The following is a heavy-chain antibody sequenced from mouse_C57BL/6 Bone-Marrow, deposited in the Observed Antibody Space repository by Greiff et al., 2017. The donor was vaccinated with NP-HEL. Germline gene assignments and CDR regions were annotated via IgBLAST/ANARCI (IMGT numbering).Heavy chain of an antibody. CDR1: GYTFTSYW. CDR2: INPSNGGT. Sequence: QVQLQQPGTELVKPGTSVKLSCKSSGYTFTSYWMHWVKQRPGQGLEWIGNINPSNGGTNYNEKFKRKATLTVDKSSSTAYMQLSSLTSDDSAVYYCAREGRWLRRGYWYFDVGDTGTTVTVSS. CDR3: AREGRWLRRGYWYFDV. V-gene: IGHV1-53*01. J-gene: IGHJ1*03. D-gene: IGHD2-2*01.